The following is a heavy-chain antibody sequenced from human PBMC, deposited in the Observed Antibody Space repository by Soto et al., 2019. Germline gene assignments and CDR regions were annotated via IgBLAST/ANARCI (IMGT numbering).Heavy chain of an antibody. D-gene: IGHD6-19*01. CDR3: ARVEFRYSSGWTRAIAFDY. V-gene: IGHV1-18*01. Sequence: ASVKVSCKASGYTFTSYGISWVRQAPGQGLEWMGWISAYNGNTNYAQKLQGRVTMTTDTSTSTAYMELRSLRSDDTAVYYCARVEFRYSSGWTRAIAFDYWGQGTLVTVSS. CDR1: GYTFTSYG. CDR2: ISAYNGNT. J-gene: IGHJ4*02.